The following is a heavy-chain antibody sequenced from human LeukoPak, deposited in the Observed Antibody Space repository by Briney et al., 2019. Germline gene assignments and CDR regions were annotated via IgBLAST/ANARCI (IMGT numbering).Heavy chain of an antibody. CDR2: IYYSGST. CDR3: AREWGGYCSGGSCYFDY. J-gene: IGHJ4*02. D-gene: IGHD2-15*01. V-gene: IGHV4-59*01. Sequence: SETLSLTCTVSGGSISSYYWSWIRQPPGKGLEWIGYIYYSGSTNYNPSLKSRVTISVDTSKNQFSLRLSSVTAADTAVYYCAREWGGYCSGGSCYFDYWGQGTLVTVSS. CDR1: GGSISSYY.